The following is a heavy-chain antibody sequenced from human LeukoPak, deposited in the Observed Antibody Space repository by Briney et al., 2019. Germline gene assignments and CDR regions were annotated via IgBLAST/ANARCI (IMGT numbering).Heavy chain of an antibody. CDR2: IYHSGST. V-gene: IGHV4-38-2*01. CDR3: ARIVGAYYFDY. J-gene: IGHJ4*02. Sequence: SETLSLTCAVSGYSISSGYYWGWIRQPPGKGLEWIGSIYHSGSTYYNPSLKSRVTISVDTSKNQFSLKLSSVTAADTAVYYCARIVGAYYFDYWSQGTLVTVSS. D-gene: IGHD1-26*01. CDR1: GYSISSGYY.